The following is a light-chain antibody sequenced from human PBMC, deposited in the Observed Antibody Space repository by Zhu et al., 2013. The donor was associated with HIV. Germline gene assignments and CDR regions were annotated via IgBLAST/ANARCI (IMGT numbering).Light chain of an antibody. V-gene: IGKV3-15*01. CDR1: QSVGSSF. J-gene: IGKJ5*01. CDR3: QHYNNWPPG. Sequence: EVVLTQSPGTLSLSPGERATLSCRASQSVGSSFLAWYQQKPGQAPRLLIYGASTRATGIPARFSGSGSGTEFTLTISSLQSEDSAVYFCQHYNNWPPGFGQGTRLEIK. CDR2: GAS.